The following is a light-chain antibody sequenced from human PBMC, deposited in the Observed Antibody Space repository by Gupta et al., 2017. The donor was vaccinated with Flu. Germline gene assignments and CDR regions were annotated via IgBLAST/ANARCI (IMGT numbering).Light chain of an antibody. Sequence: SSELTHPPSLSVPPGQTASSTCSEDKLGDKYACWYQQKPGQSPVLVIYQDSKRPAGIPERFSGSNSGNTATLTISGTQAMDEADYYCQAWDSSTVVFGGGTKLTVL. J-gene: IGLJ2*01. CDR3: QAWDSSTVV. CDR1: KLGDKY. CDR2: QDS. V-gene: IGLV3-1*01.